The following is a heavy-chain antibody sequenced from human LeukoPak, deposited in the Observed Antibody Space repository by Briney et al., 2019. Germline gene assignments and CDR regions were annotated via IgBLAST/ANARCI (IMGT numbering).Heavy chain of an antibody. J-gene: IGHJ4*02. CDR3: ARSASSGYYDILTGYYPIDY. V-gene: IGHV1-18*01. D-gene: IGHD3-9*01. CDR2: ISAYNGTT. Sequence: GGSLRLSCAASGFTFSSYAMSWVRQAPGQGLEWMGWISAYNGTTDYAQNLQGRVTMTTDTSTSTAHMELRSLRSDDTAVYYCARSASSGYYDILTGYYPIDYWGQGTLVTVSS. CDR1: GFTFSSYA.